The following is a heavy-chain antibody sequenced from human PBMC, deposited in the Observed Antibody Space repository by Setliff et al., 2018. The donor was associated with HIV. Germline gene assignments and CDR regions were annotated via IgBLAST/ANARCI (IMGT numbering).Heavy chain of an antibody. CDR2: IRSSGDT. Sequence: PSETLSLTCAVSGYSISSGYYWGWIRQSPGKGLEWIASIRSSGDTYYNPSLQSRVIISVDTPNNQISLKLTSVTAADTAVYYCTIPASSLAPNWGRGTQVTVSS. J-gene: IGHJ4*02. V-gene: IGHV4-38-2*01. CDR3: TIPASSLAPN. CDR1: GYSISSGYY.